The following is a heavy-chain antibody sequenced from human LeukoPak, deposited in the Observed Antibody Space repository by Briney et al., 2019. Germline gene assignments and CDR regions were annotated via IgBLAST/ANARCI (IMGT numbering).Heavy chain of an antibody. CDR1: GFTFSSYA. V-gene: IGHV3-30-3*01. CDR3: ATVFDF. Sequence: GGSLRLSCAASGFTFSSYAMHWVRQAPGKGLEWVAVISYDGSNKYYADSVKGRFTISRDVAKNTVYLQMNSLRVEDTAVYYCATVFDFWGQGTLVTVSS. J-gene: IGHJ5*01. CDR2: ISYDGSNK.